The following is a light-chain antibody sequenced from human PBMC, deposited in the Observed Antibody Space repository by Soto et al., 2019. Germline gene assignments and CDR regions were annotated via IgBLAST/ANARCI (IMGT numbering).Light chain of an antibody. V-gene: IGKV1-5*03. J-gene: IGKJ4*01. CDR1: QSINTW. Sequence: DIQMSQSPSTLYASLEDRVTVTCRASQSINTWLAWYQQKPGKAPKVLMFKASTLQSGVPSRFSGNGSGTEFTLTISSLQPDDLAIYYCQQYSSSLLTFGGGTKVDIK. CDR3: QQYSSSLLT. CDR2: KAS.